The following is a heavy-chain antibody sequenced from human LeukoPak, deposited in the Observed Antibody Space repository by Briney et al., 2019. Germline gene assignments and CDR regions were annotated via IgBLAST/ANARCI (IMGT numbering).Heavy chain of an antibody. V-gene: IGHV3-30*02. CDR2: IRYDGSNK. CDR1: GFTFSSYG. D-gene: IGHD3-16*01. J-gene: IGHJ4*02. CDR3: AKDFRDWRYATSPDY. Sequence: PGGSLRLSCAASGFTFSSYGMHWVRQAPGKWLEWVAFIRYDGSNKYYADSVKGRFTISRDNSKNTLYLQMNSLRAEDTAVYYCAKDFRDWRYATSPDYWGQGTLVTVSS.